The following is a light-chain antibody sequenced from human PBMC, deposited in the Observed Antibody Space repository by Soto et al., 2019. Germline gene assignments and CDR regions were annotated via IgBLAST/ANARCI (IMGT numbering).Light chain of an antibody. J-gene: IGKJ1*01. CDR1: QSISRY. CDR3: QQYGSSPPT. Sequence: IGLTQSPGTLSLSPGERTTLSCRASQSISRYLAWYQQKPGQGPRLLIYGASSRDTGTPDRFSGSGSGTDFTLTINRLEPEDFALYYCQQYGSSPPTFGQGTKVEIK. CDR2: GAS. V-gene: IGKV3-20*01.